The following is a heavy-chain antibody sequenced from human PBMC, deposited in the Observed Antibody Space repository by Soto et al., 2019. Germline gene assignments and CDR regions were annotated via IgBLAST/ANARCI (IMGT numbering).Heavy chain of an antibody. J-gene: IGHJ4*02. CDR2: IFHSGST. D-gene: IGHD5-18*01. V-gene: IGHV4-4*02. Sequence: SETLSLTCAVSGGSIRSNNRWSWVRQPPGKGLEWIGEIFHSGSTNYNPSLKTRVTISVDKSKNQFSLKLRSVTAAYAVLYYCARRLGYSYGYFDYWGQGTLVTVSS. CDR3: ARRLGYSYGYFDY. CDR1: GGSIRSNNR.